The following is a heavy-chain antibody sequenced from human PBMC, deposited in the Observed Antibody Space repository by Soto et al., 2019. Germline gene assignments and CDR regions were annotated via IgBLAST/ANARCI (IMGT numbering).Heavy chain of an antibody. D-gene: IGHD2-21*02. Sequence: QVQLVQSGAEVKKPGASVKVSCKASGYTFTSYDINWVRQATGQGLEWMGWMNPNSANTGYAKKFQGRVTMTRNTSISTAYMELSSLRSEDTAVYYCARVNRVVVTAGLGYWGQGTLVTVSS. CDR3: ARVNRVVVTAGLGY. CDR1: GYTFTSYD. V-gene: IGHV1-8*01. J-gene: IGHJ4*02. CDR2: MNPNSANT.